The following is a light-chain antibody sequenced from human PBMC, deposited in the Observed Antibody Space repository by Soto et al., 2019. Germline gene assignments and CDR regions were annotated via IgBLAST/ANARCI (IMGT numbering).Light chain of an antibody. CDR2: KAS. V-gene: IGKV1-5*03. Sequence: DIHMTQSPSTLSASVRDRVTITFLASQSISSWLAWYQQKPGKAPKLLIYKASSLESGVPSRFSGSGSGTEFTLTISSLQPEDFATYYCQQCNGSPWTFGQGTKVDIK. CDR3: QQCNGSPWT. CDR1: QSISSW. J-gene: IGKJ1*01.